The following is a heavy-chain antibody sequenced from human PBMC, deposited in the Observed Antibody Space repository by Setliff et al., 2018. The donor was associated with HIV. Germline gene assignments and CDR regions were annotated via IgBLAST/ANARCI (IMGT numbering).Heavy chain of an antibody. Sequence: SVKVSCKTSRRTFSEDAINWVRQAPGEGLEWVGGIIHILGTADYAEKFQGRVTITADEPRSTVYLEVSNLRSEDTAVYYCAKAVRGYGSTYYNYYYMGVWGKGTTVTVSS. CDR1: RRTFSEDA. D-gene: IGHD3-10*01. J-gene: IGHJ6*03. CDR3: AKAVRGYGSTYYNYYYMGV. V-gene: IGHV1-69*13. CDR2: IIHILGTA.